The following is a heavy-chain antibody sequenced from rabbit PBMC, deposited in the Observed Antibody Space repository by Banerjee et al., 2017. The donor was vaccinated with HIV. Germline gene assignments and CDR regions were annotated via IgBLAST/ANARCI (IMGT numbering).Heavy chain of an antibody. D-gene: IGHD6-1*01. J-gene: IGHJ3*01. CDR2: IYTGDGNT. V-gene: IGHV1S45*01. CDR3: ARDTGYAGYGYAPTRLDL. CDR1: GFSFSSGYY. Sequence: QEQLVESGGDLVKPEGSLTLTCTASGFSFSSGYYMCWVRQAPGKGLEWIACIYTGDGNTYYASWAKGRFTISKTSSTTVTLQMTSLTAADTATYFCARDTGYAGYGYAPTRLDLWGQGTLVTVS.